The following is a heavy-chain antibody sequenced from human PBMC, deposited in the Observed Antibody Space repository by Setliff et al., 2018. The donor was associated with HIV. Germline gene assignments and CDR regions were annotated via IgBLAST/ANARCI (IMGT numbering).Heavy chain of an antibody. V-gene: IGHV1-46*02. CDR1: GGTFNGYA. J-gene: IGHJ3*02. D-gene: IGHD6-19*01. Sequence: GASVKVSCKASGGTFNGYAISWVRQAPGQGLEWMGWINPSGGSTSYAQKFQGRVTMTRDTSTSTVYMELSSLRSEDTAVYYCARAGQWLFPDAFDIWGQGTMVTVSS. CDR2: INPSGGST. CDR3: ARAGQWLFPDAFDI.